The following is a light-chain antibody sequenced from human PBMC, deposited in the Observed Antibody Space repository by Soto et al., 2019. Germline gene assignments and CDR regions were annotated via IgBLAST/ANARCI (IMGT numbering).Light chain of an antibody. CDR2: KAS. CDR3: QQYNSYSWT. Sequence: DIQMTQSPSTLSGSVGDRVTITCRASQTVSSWLASYQQKPGRAPKRLIYKASTLKSAVPSRFSGSGSGTEFTLTISSLQPDDFATYYCQQYNSYSWTFGQGTKVDIK. J-gene: IGKJ1*01. CDR1: QTVSSW. V-gene: IGKV1-5*03.